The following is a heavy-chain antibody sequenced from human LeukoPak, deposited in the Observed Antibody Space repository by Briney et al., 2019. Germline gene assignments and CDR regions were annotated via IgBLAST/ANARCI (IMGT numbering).Heavy chain of an antibody. CDR3: TRTYSCSSIDY. CDR1: GGSISTYY. J-gene: IGHJ4*02. CDR2: IFYTVST. V-gene: IGHV4-59*01. D-gene: IGHD6-6*01. Sequence: SETRSLTCTVSGGSISTYYWSWIRQPPGKGLEWLGYIFYTVSTNYNPSLKSRVTMSIDTSKNQFSLKLSSVTAADTAVYYCTRTYSCSSIDYWGQGTLVTVSS.